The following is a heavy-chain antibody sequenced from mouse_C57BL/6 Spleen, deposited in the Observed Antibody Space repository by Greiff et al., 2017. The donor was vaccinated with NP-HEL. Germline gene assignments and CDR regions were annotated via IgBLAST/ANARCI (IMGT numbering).Heavy chain of an antibody. CDR2: IYPGSGST. CDR3: ARETLGYYGNYPAWFAY. D-gene: IGHD2-1*01. J-gene: IGHJ3*01. V-gene: IGHV1-55*01. Sequence: QVQLQQPGAELVKPGASVKMSCKASGYTFTSYWITWVKQRPGQGLEWIGDIYPGSGSTNYNEKFKSKATLTVDTSSSTAYMQLSSLTSEDSAVYYCARETLGYYGNYPAWFAYWGQGTLVTVSA. CDR1: GYTFTSYW.